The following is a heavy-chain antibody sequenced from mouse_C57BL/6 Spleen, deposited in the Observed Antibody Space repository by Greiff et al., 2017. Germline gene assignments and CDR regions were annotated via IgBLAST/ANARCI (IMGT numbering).Heavy chain of an antibody. CDR2: IYPGSGST. CDR3: ARHLMLPYYAMDY. V-gene: IGHV1-55*01. J-gene: IGHJ4*01. CDR1: GYTFTSYW. Sequence: QVQLKQPGAELVKPGASVKMSCKASGYTFTSYWITWVKQRPGQGLEWIGDIYPGSGSTNYNEKFKSKATLTVDTSSSTAYMQLSSLTSEDSAVYYCARHLMLPYYAMDYWGQGTSVTVSS.